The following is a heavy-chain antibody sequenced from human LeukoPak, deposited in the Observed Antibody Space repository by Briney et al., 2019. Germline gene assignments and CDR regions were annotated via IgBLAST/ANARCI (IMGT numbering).Heavy chain of an antibody. CDR3: ARYGSGSNWFDP. D-gene: IGHD3-10*01. V-gene: IGHV3-53*01. CDR2: IYSNGNT. J-gene: IGHJ5*02. Sequence: GGSLRLSCAASGFTVSSNYMSWVRQAPGKGLEWVSVIYSNGNTYYADSVKGRFTISRDNSRNTLYLQMNSLRAEDTALYYCARYGSGSNWFDPWGQGTLVTVSS. CDR1: GFTVSSNY.